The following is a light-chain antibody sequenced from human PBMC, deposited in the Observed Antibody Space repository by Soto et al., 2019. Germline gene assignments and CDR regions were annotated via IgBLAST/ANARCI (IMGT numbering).Light chain of an antibody. CDR2: GAS. J-gene: IGKJ5*01. CDR3: QQHGSSPIT. V-gene: IGKV3-20*01. CDR1: QSISSPY. Sequence: EIVLTQSPGTLSLSPGERATLSCRASQSISSPYLAWYQQKPGQAPRLLIDGASSRATGVPDRFSGSGSGTDFTLTISRLEPEDFAVYYCQQHGSSPITFGQGTRLEIK.